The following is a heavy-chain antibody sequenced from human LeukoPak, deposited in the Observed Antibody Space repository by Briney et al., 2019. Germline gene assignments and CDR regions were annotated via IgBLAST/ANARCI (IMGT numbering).Heavy chain of an antibody. CDR2: IWYDGSNK. CDR3: ARDLSKAVAAYAFDI. J-gene: IGHJ3*02. D-gene: IGHD6-19*01. V-gene: IGHV3-33*01. CDR1: GFTFSSYG. Sequence: PGGSLRRSCAASGFTFSSYGMHWVRQAPGKGLEWVAVIWYDGSNKYYADSVKGRFTISRDNSKNTLYLQMNSLRAEDTAVYYCARDLSKAVAAYAFDIWGQGTMVTVSS.